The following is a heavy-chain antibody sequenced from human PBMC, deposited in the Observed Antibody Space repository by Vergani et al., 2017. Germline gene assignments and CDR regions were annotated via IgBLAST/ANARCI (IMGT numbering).Heavy chain of an antibody. J-gene: IGHJ6*02. CDR1: GGSISSSSYY. D-gene: IGHD3-22*01. V-gene: IGHV4-39*07. CDR2: IYYSGST. Sequence: QLQLQESGPGLVKPSETLSLTCTVSGGSISSSSYYWGWIRQPPGKGLEWIGSIYYSGSTYYNPSLKSRVTISVDTSKHQFSLELSSVTAADTAVYYCARSPTDYYDSSDDHYYYYGMDVWGQGTTVTVSS. CDR3: ARSPTDYYDSSDDHYYYYGMDV.